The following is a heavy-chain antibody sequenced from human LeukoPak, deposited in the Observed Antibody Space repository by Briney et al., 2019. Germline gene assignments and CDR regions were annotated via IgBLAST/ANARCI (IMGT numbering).Heavy chain of an antibody. CDR1: GFTFSSYA. D-gene: IGHD1-26*01. CDR2: ISYDGSKK. Sequence: GGSLRLSCAASGFTFSSYAMHGVRQAAGKGLEGVAVISYDGSKKYYVDCVKGRFTISRDNSKNPLYLQMNSLRAEDTAVYYCARGGATTAFDYWGQGTLVSVFS. CDR3: ARGGATTAFDY. J-gene: IGHJ4*02. V-gene: IGHV3-30*04.